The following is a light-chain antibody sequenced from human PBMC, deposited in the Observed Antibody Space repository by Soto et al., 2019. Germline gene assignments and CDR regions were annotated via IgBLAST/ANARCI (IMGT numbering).Light chain of an antibody. CDR3: QQYNKWPWT. Sequence: EILMTQSPATLSVSPGARATLSCRASQSVSSNLAWYQHKPGQAPRLLIYGASPRATGIPGRFSGSGSGTVFTLTISSLQSEDFAVYYCQQYNKWPWTFGRGTKVDIK. CDR2: GAS. V-gene: IGKV3-15*01. J-gene: IGKJ1*01. CDR1: QSVSSN.